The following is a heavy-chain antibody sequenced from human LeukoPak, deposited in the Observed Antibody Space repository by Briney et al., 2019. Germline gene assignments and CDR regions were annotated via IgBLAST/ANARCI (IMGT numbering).Heavy chain of an antibody. CDR3: AFESMTTVTFDY. V-gene: IGHV3-30*02. CDR2: IRYDGSNK. CDR1: GFTFSSYG. D-gene: IGHD4-11*01. Sequence: QTGGSLRLSCAASGFTFSSYGMHWVRQAPGKGLEWVAFIRYDGSNKYYADSVKGRFTISRDNSKNTLYLQMNSLRAEDTAVYYCAFESMTTVTFDYWGPGTLVTVSS. J-gene: IGHJ4*02.